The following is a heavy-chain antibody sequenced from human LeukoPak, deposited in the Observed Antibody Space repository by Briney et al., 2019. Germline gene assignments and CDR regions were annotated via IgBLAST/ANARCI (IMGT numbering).Heavy chain of an antibody. Sequence: GESLKISCKGSGYSFTNYWIGWVRQMPGKGLGWMGIIYPRNSDTSYSTSFQGQVTISADKSISTAYLQWSSLKASDTAMYYCARPYCSSSSCPSYFDYWGQGTLVTVSS. J-gene: IGHJ4*02. D-gene: IGHD2-2*01. V-gene: IGHV5-51*01. CDR3: ARPYCSSSSCPSYFDY. CDR2: IYPRNSDT. CDR1: GYSFTNYW.